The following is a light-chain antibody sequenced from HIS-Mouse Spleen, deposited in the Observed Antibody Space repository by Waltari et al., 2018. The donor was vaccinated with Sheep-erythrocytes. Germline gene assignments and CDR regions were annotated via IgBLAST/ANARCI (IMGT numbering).Light chain of an antibody. J-gene: IGKJ4*01. CDR1: QSVSSY. CDR3: QQRSNWLT. Sequence: EIVLTQSPATLSLSPGERATLSCRASQSVSSYLAWYPQKPGQAPRLLSYDASNRATGIPARFSGSGSWTDFTLTISSLEPEDFAVYYCQQRSNWLTFGGGTKVEIK. CDR2: DAS. V-gene: IGKV3-11*01.